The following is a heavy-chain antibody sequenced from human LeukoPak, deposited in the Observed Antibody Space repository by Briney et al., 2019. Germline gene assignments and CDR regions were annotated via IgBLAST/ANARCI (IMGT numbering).Heavy chain of an antibody. CDR3: AKGVQLWLRPLYFDY. CDR2: ISGSGGST. D-gene: IGHD5-18*01. Sequence: GGSLRLSCAASGFTFSNAWMSWVRQAPGKGLEWVSAISGSGGSTYYADSVKGRFTISRDNSKNTLYLQMNSLRAEDTAVYYCAKGVQLWLRPLYFDYWGQGTLVTVSS. CDR1: GFTFSNAW. J-gene: IGHJ4*02. V-gene: IGHV3-23*01.